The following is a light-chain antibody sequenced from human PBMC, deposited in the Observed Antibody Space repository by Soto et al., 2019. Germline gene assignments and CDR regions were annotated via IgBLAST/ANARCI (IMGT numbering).Light chain of an antibody. V-gene: IGLV2-8*01. CDR1: SRDVGGYKY. CDR2: EVS. Sequence: QSALTQPRSVSGSPGQSVTISCTGTSRDVGGYKYVSWYQQHPGKAPKLMIYEVSKRPSGVPDRFSGSKSGNTASLTVSGLQAEDEADYYCSSYAGSNNWVFGGGTKLTVL. J-gene: IGLJ3*02. CDR3: SSYAGSNNWV.